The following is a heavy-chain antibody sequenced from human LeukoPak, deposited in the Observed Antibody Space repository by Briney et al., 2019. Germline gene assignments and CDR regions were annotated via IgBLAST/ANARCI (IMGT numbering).Heavy chain of an antibody. CDR2: ISSSGSTI. D-gene: IGHD2-2*01. CDR1: GFTFSSYE. Sequence: GGSLRLSCAASGFTFSSYEMNWVRQPPGKGLEWVSYISSSGSTIYYADSVKGRFTISRDNAKNSLYLQMNSLRAEDTAVYYWARVSRYCSSTSCSYFDYWGQGTLVTVSS. J-gene: IGHJ4*02. CDR3: ARVSRYCSSTSCSYFDY. V-gene: IGHV3-48*03.